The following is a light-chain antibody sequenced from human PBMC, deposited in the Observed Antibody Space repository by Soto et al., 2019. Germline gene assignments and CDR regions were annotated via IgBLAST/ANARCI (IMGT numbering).Light chain of an antibody. V-gene: IGLV1-51*02. CDR2: END. CDR1: SSNIGSDY. J-gene: IGLJ1*01. Sequence: QSVLTQPPSVSAAPGQKVTISCSGSSSNIGSDYVSWYQQLPGTAPTLLIYENDKRPSGIPDRFSGSKSGTSATLVITGLQAGDEADYYCGTWDGSLSVSVFGPGTKLTVL. CDR3: GTWDGSLSVSV.